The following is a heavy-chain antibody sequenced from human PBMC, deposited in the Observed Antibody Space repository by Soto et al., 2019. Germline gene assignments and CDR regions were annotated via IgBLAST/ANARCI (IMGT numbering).Heavy chain of an antibody. Sequence: QLQLQESGPGLVKPSETLSLTCSVSGGSISSGPYSWGWIRQPPGKGLEWIGTFYYSGRTFYNPSLESRVTISVDPSKNQFSLKVSSVTAAATAVYYCARLGGYCANARCYGYYGLDVWGQGTTVTVSS. V-gene: IGHV4-39*01. D-gene: IGHD2-8*01. CDR2: FYYSGRT. CDR1: GGSISSGPYS. CDR3: ARLGGYCANARCYGYYGLDV. J-gene: IGHJ6*01.